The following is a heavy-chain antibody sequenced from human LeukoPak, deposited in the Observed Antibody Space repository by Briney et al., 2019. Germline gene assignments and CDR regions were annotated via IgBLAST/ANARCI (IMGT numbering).Heavy chain of an antibody. CDR2: IYYSGST. CDR1: GGSISSSSYY. V-gene: IGHV4-39*07. D-gene: IGHD2-2*01. Sequence: SETLSLTCTVSGGSISSSSYYWGWIRQPPGKGLEWIGSIYYSGSTYYNPSLKSRVTMSIDTSKNQFSLQLSSVTAADTAVYYCATSPPVVPAAITAFDIWGQGTMVTVSS. J-gene: IGHJ3*02. CDR3: ATSPPVVPAAITAFDI.